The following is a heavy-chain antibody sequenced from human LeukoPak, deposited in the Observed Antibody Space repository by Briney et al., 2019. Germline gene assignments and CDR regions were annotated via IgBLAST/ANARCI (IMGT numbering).Heavy chain of an antibody. J-gene: IGHJ4*02. CDR1: GGSIRSDH. D-gene: IGHD6-19*01. CDR2: IYHSATT. V-gene: IGHV4-59*08. CDR3: ARTLGMTGVGGWNYYFDY. Sequence: SETLSLTCTVSGGSIRSDHWSWIRQPPGKGLEWIGYIYHSATTNYNPSLESRVTLSLDTSKNQFSLRLTSVTAADTAIYYCARTLGMTGVGGWNYYFDYWGQGSLVTVSS.